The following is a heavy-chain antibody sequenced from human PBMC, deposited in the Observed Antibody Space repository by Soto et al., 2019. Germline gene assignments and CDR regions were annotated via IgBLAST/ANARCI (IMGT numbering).Heavy chain of an antibody. CDR1: GGSISSGDYY. V-gene: IGHV4-30-4*01. CDR2: IYYSGST. Sequence: PSETLSLTCTVSGGSISSGDYYWSWIRQPPGKGLEWIGYIYYSGSTYYNPSLKSRVTISVDTSKNQFSLKLSSVTAADTAVYYCARVDYDSSGYYQNDYWGQGTLVTVSS. D-gene: IGHD3-22*01. J-gene: IGHJ4*02. CDR3: ARVDYDSSGYYQNDY.